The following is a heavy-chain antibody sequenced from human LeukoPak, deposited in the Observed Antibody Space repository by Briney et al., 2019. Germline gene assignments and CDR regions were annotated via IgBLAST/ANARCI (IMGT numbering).Heavy chain of an antibody. CDR1: GYTFAAYY. V-gene: IGHV1-2*02. Sequence: ASVKVSCKASGYTFAAYYMHWVRQAPGQGLEWMAWINPNSGGTNYAQKFQGRVTMTRDTSISTAYMELSRLRSDDTAVYYCARQGIGWLESGNGMDVWGQGTTVTVSS. D-gene: IGHD5-24*01. CDR2: INPNSGGT. CDR3: ARQGIGWLESGNGMDV. J-gene: IGHJ6*02.